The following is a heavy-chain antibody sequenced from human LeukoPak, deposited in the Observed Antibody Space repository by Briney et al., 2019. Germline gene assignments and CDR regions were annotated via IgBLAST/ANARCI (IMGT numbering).Heavy chain of an antibody. D-gene: IGHD1-1*01. CDR1: GGSIGTSTSYY. J-gene: IGHJ4*02. CDR2: IYHNGET. CDR3: ARHRAAQLSKFDF. V-gene: IGHV4-39*01. Sequence: SETLSLTCNVSGGSIGTSTSYYWGWIRQPPGKGLDWIGSIYHNGETSYTPSLTGRLTISVDTSKNEFSLSLRSVTAAATAVYYCARHRAAQLSKFDFWGQGTLVTVSS.